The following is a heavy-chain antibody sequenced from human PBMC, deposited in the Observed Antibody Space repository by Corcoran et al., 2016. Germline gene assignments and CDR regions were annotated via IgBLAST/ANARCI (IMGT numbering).Heavy chain of an antibody. CDR2: INHSGST. D-gene: IGHD3-10*01. Sequence: QVQLQQWGAGLLKPSETLSLTCAVYGGSFSGYYWSWIRQPPGKGLEWIGEINHSGSTNYNPSLKSRVTISVDTSKNQFSLKLSSVTAADTAVYYGARGNKLWFGESPGDWFDPWGQGTLVTVSS. V-gene: IGHV4-34*01. CDR3: ARGNKLWFGESPGDWFDP. J-gene: IGHJ5*02. CDR1: GGSFSGYY.